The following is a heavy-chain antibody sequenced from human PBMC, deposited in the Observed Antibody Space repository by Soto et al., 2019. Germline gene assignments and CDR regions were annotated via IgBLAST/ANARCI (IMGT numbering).Heavy chain of an antibody. CDR3: SRGGGGGLFDL. Sequence: QVQLVESGGGLVKPGGSLRLSCATSGFTFSDYYMSWIRQAPGKGLEFVSYISPKGTYRTYADSVKGRFTISRDNAKNSLYLPVNSLRAEDTAVYYCSRGGGGGLFDLWGQGTFGTVSS. V-gene: IGHV3-11*06. D-gene: IGHD2-21*01. CDR2: ISPKGTYR. CDR1: GFTFSDYY. J-gene: IGHJ5*02.